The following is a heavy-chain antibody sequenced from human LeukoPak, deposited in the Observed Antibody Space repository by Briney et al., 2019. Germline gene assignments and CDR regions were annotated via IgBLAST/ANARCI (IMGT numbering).Heavy chain of an antibody. J-gene: IGHJ2*01. CDR3: ARPRIAAAGHIYWYFDL. D-gene: IGHD6-13*01. CDR1: GGSISSYY. CDR2: IYYSGST. Sequence: PSETLSLTCTVSGGSISSYYWSWIRQPPGKGLEWIGYIYYSGSTNYNPSLKSRVTISVDTSKNQFSLKLSSVTAADTAVYYCARPRIAAAGHIYWYFDLWGRGTLVTVSS. V-gene: IGHV4-59*08.